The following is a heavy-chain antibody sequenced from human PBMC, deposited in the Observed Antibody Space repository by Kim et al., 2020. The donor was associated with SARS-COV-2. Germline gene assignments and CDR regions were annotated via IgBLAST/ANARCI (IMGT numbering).Heavy chain of an antibody. V-gene: IGHV1-8*01. CDR2: MNPNSGNT. Sequence: ASVKVSCKASGYTFTSYDINWVRQATGQGLEWMGWMNPNSGNTGYAQKFQGRVTMTRNTSISTAYMELSSLRSEDTAVYYCARVLEQWVPDFDYWGQGTLVTVSS. CDR3: ARVLEQWVPDFDY. J-gene: IGHJ4*02. CDR1: GYTFTSYD. D-gene: IGHD6-19*01.